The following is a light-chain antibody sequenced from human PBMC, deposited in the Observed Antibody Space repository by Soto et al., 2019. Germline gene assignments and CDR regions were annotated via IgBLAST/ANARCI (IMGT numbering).Light chain of an antibody. CDR1: QSVTNNF. CDR2: GAS. J-gene: IGKJ1*01. V-gene: IGKV3-20*01. CDR3: QQYGGSRGT. Sequence: EIVLTQSPGTLSLSPGERATLSCRASQSVTNNFFAWYQQKPGQAPRLLIYGASNRATGLPDSSCSSNAAGDVFTIISSLLDDDVVVFYYQQYGGSRGTFGQGTKVDIK.